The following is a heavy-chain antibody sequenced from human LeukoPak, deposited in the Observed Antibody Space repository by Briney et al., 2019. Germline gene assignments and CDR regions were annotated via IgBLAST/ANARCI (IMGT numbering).Heavy chain of an antibody. V-gene: IGHV3-23*01. Sequence: QPGGSLRLSCAASGFTFSSYAMSWVRQAPGKGLEWVSAISGSGGGTYYADSVKGRFTISRDNSKNTLYLQMNSLRAEDTAVYYCAKALSRDHYIVVVVAAGAEYFQHWGQGTLVTVSS. CDR2: ISGSGGGT. J-gene: IGHJ1*01. CDR3: AKALSRDHYIVVVVAAGAEYFQH. D-gene: IGHD2-15*01. CDR1: GFTFSSYA.